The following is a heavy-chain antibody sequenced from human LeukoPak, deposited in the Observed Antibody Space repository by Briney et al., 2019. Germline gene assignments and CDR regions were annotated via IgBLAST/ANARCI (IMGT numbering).Heavy chain of an antibody. V-gene: IGHV5-51*01. CDR3: ARQKGSMVITPFDY. CDR2: IYPGDSDT. J-gene: IGHJ4*02. CDR1: GYSFTSYW. D-gene: IGHD4/OR15-4a*01. Sequence: GGSLRLSCTGSGYSFTSYWIAWVRQMPGKGLEWVGFIYPGDSDTKYSPSFQGQVTISADKSLSTAYLQWSSLKTSDTAMYYCARQKGSMVITPFDYWGLGTLVTVSS.